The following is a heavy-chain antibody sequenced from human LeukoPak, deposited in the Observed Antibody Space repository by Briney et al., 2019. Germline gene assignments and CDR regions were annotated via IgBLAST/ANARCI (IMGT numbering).Heavy chain of an antibody. V-gene: IGHV3-23*01. CDR3: AKRSLSGTWYFNL. Sequence: GGSLRLSCAASGFTYSRYAMSWVRQAPGKGLEWVSSISDNGAGTFYADSVKGRFTISRDNSDKTLYLQMDSLRAEDTAVYYCAKRSLSGTWYFNLWGRGTLVIVSS. J-gene: IGHJ2*01. CDR2: ISDNGAGT. CDR1: GFTYSRYA. D-gene: IGHD3-3*01.